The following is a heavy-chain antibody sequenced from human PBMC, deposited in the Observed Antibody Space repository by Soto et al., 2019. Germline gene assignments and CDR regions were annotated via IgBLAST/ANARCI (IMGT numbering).Heavy chain of an antibody. D-gene: IGHD3-9*01. J-gene: IGHJ6*03. CDR1: GFTFSNAW. CDR3: TTEDDISFYYYMDV. CDR2: IKSKTDGGTT. V-gene: IGHV3-15*01. Sequence: GGSLRLSCAASGFTFSNAWMSWVRQAPGKGLEWVGRIKSKTDGGTTDYAAPVKGRFTISRDDSKNTLYLQMNSLKTEDTAVYYCTTEDDISFYYYMDVWGKGTTVTVSS.